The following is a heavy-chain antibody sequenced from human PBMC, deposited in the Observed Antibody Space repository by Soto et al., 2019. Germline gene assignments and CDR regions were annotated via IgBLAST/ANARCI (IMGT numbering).Heavy chain of an antibody. CDR1: GYTFTAYY. CDR3: AGLYVNRWLDGFDF. V-gene: IGHV1-2*02. J-gene: IGHJ3*01. Sequence: QVKLVQSGAEVKKPGASLKVSCKASGYTFTAYYLHWVRQAPGQGLEWMGWIHPGSGGTNYAQQFQGRVTMTRDASISTAYMELSSLKSYDTAKYYCAGLYVNRWLDGFDFWGQGTMVTVSS. CDR2: IHPGSGGT. D-gene: IGHD2-8*01.